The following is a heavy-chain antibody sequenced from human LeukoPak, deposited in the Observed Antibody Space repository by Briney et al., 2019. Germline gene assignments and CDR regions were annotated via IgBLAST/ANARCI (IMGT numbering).Heavy chain of an antibody. J-gene: IGHJ3*01. CDR3: ARGDDAFDF. V-gene: IGHV1-18*01. CDR1: GYTFTSYD. CDR2: INTYNGNT. D-gene: IGHD2-21*01. Sequence: ASVKVSCKASGYTFTSYDINWVQQATGQGLEWMGWINTYNGNTNYIQKLQGRVTVTTDTSTSTIYMELRSLRSDDTALYYCARGDDAFDFWGQGTMVTVSS.